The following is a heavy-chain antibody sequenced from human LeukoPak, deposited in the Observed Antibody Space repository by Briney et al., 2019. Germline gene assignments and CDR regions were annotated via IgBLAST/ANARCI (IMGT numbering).Heavy chain of an antibody. V-gene: IGHV4-59*01. CDR2: IYYSGST. Sequence: PSETLSPTCTVSGGSISSYYWSWIRQPPGKGLEWIGYIYYSGSTNYNPSLKSRVTISVDTSKNQFSLKLSSVTAADTAVYYCARGYYYYMDVWGKGTTVTVSS. CDR3: ARGYYYYMDV. J-gene: IGHJ6*03. CDR1: GGSISSYY.